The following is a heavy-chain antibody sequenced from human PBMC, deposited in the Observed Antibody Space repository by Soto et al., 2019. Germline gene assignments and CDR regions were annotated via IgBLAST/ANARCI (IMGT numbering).Heavy chain of an antibody. CDR3: ATDHWGSSHYYYGMDV. Sequence: QVQLQESGPGLVKPSQTLSLTCTVSGGSISSGGYYWSWIRQHPGKGLEWIGYLYYSGSTYYNPYLKSLVTISVDTSTNQFSLKLSSVTAADTAVYYCATDHWGSSHYYYGMDVWGQGTTVTVSS. CDR1: GGSISSGGYY. D-gene: IGHD7-27*01. J-gene: IGHJ6*02. V-gene: IGHV4-31*01. CDR2: LYYSGST.